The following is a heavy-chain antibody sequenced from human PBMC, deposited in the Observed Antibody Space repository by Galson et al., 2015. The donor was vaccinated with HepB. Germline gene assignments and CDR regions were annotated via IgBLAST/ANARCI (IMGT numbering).Heavy chain of an antibody. CDR3: AKAGAYYDYIWGSYRYTVDSLYFDY. J-gene: IGHJ4*02. V-gene: IGHV3-23*01. CDR1: GFTFSSYA. CDR2: ISGSGGST. Sequence: SLRLSCAASGFTFSSYAMSWVRQAPGKGLEWVSAISGSGGSTYYADSVKGRFTISRDNSKNTLYLQMNSLRAEDTAVYYCAKAGAYYDYIWGSYRYTVDSLYFDYWGQGTLVTVSS. D-gene: IGHD3-16*02.